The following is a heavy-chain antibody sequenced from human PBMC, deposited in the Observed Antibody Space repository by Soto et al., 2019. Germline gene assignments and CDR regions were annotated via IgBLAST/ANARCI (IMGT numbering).Heavy chain of an antibody. D-gene: IGHD6-19*01. Sequence: QVQLVESGGGVVQPGRSLRLSCAASGFTFSSYAMHWVRQPPGKGLEWVAVISYDGSNKYYAASVKGRFTISRDKSKNTLYLQMNSLRAEDTDVYYCARASNGWYYDYWGQGNLVTVSS. CDR3: ARASNGWYYDY. V-gene: IGHV3-30-3*01. CDR2: ISYDGSNK. CDR1: GFTFSSYA. J-gene: IGHJ4*02.